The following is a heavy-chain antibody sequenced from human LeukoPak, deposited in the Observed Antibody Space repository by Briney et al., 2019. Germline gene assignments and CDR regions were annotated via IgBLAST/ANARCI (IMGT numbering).Heavy chain of an antibody. CDR3: TYYDFSAPSFDY. Sequence: PGGSLGLSCAASGFPLRRNYMSRGRQPPGPGLGRVSVIYSGRNAYYAGSVKGRFTISRDNSKNTLYLQMNSLRAEDTAVYYCTYYDFSAPSFDYWGQGTLVTVSS. V-gene: IGHV3-53*01. J-gene: IGHJ4*02. D-gene: IGHD3-3*01. CDR2: IYSGRNA. CDR1: GFPLRRNY.